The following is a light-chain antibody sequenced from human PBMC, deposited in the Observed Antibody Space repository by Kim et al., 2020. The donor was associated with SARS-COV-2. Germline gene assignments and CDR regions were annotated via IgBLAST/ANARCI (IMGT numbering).Light chain of an antibody. CDR2: YDS. J-gene: IGLJ2*01. Sequence: SYELTQPPSVSVAPGKTARITCGGNNIGSKSVHWYQQNPGQAPVVVIYYDSDRPSGIPERFSGSNSGNTATLTISRVEAGDEADYYCQVWDSISDHPVFGGGTQLTVL. V-gene: IGLV3-21*04. CDR3: QVWDSISDHPV. CDR1: NIGSKS.